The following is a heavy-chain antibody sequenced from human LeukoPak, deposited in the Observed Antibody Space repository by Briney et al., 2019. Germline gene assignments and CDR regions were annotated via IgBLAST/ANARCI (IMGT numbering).Heavy chain of an antibody. V-gene: IGHV3-21*01. D-gene: IGHD2-15*01. J-gene: IGHJ6*03. CDR1: GFTFSSYA. CDR3: ARDLGGYCSGGSCHNYYYYYMDV. Sequence: GGSLRLSCAASGFTFSSYAMSWVRQASGKGLEWVSTISGSGGFTYYADSVKGRFTISRDNAKNSLYLQMNSLRAEDTAVYYCARDLGGYCSGGSCHNYYYYYMDVWGKGTTVTISS. CDR2: ISGSGGFT.